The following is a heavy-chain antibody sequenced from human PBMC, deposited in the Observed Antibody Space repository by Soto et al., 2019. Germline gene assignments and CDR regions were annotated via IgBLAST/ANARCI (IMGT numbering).Heavy chain of an antibody. Sequence: ASLTDSCKASVYTFTCYGISWVRQAPGQGLEWMGWISAYNGNTNYAQKLQGRVTMTTDTSTSTAYMELRSLRSDDTAVYYCASDSSGWYWGDYFDYWGQGTLVTVSS. J-gene: IGHJ4*02. CDR3: ASDSSGWYWGDYFDY. CDR2: ISAYNGNT. V-gene: IGHV1-18*01. CDR1: VYTFTCYG. D-gene: IGHD6-19*01.